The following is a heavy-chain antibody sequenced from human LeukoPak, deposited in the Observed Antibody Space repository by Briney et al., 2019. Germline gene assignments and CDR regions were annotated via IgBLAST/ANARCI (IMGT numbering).Heavy chain of an antibody. CDR3: ARAKSMIVVSPFDP. J-gene: IGHJ5*02. Sequence: GGSLRLSCAASGFTFSSFGMNWVRQAPGKGLEWVSSISGSSTYIYYADSVKGRFTISRDNAKNSLYLQMNSLRAEDTAVYYCARAKSMIVVSPFDPWGQGTLVTVSS. CDR2: ISGSSTYI. D-gene: IGHD3-22*01. V-gene: IGHV3-21*01. CDR1: GFTFSSFG.